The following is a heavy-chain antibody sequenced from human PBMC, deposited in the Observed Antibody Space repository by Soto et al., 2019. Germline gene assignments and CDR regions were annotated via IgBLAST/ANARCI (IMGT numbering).Heavy chain of an antibody. Sequence: PGGSLRLSCAASGFTFDDYAMHWVRQAPGKGLEWVSGISWNSGSIGYADSVKGRFTISRDNAKNSLYLQMNSLRAEDTALYYCAKGGFLEWLLYRPMDVWGKGTTVTVSS. CDR3: AKGGFLEWLLYRPMDV. CDR2: ISWNSGSI. V-gene: IGHV3-9*01. J-gene: IGHJ6*03. D-gene: IGHD3-3*01. CDR1: GFTFDDYA.